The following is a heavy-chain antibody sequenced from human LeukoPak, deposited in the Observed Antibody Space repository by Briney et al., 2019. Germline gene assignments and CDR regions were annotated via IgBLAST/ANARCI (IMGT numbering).Heavy chain of an antibody. D-gene: IGHD6-13*01. J-gene: IGHJ4*02. V-gene: IGHV4-59*01. Sequence: SETLSLTCTVSGGSISSYYWSWIRQPPGKGLEWIGYIYYSGSTNYNPSLKSRVTISVDTSKNQFSLKLSSVTAADTAVYYCARVPTIAAAGWGNYWGQGTLVTVSS. CDR3: ARVPTIAAAGWGNY. CDR2: IYYSGST. CDR1: GGSISSYY.